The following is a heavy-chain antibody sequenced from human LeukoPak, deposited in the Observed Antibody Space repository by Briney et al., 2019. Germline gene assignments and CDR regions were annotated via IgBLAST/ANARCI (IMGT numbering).Heavy chain of an antibody. D-gene: IGHD3-10*01. V-gene: IGHV3-48*04. CDR3: ARDLPSGSGSYYKRPLYFDY. CDR1: GFTFSSYW. Sequence: GRSLRLSCAASGFTFSSYWMNWVRQAPGKGLEWVSYISSSSSTIYYADSVKGRFTISRDNAKNSLYLQMNSLRAEDTAVYYCARDLPSGSGSYYKRPLYFDYWGQGTLVTVSS. CDR2: ISSSSSTI. J-gene: IGHJ4*02.